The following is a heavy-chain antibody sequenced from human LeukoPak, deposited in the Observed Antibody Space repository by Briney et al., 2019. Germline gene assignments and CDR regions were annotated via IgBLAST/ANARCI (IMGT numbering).Heavy chain of an antibody. J-gene: IGHJ6*03. CDR1: GGSFSGYY. CDR3: ARLGYCSSTSCYRDGYYYYMDV. CDR2: INHSGST. V-gene: IGHV4-34*01. Sequence: PSETLSLTCAVYGGSFSGYYWSGIRQPPGKGLEWIGEINHSGSTNYNPSLKRRVTISVDTSKNQFSLKLSSVTAADKAVYYCARLGYCSSTSCYRDGYYYYMDVWGKGTTVTVSS. D-gene: IGHD2-2*02.